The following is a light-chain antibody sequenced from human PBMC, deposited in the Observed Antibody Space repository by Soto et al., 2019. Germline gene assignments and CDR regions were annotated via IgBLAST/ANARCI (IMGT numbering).Light chain of an antibody. CDR2: NAS. Sequence: DIQMTQSPSTLPASVGDRVTITCRASQTIGNWLAWYQQKPEKVPKLLIYNASTLESGAPSRFSGSGSGTEFTLTISSLQPDDFATYYCQQCNLYWTFGQGTKVEIK. J-gene: IGKJ1*01. V-gene: IGKV1-5*03. CDR3: QQCNLYWT. CDR1: QTIGNW.